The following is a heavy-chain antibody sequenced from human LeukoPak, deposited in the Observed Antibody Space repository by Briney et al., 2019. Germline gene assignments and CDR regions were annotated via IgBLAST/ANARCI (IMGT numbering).Heavy chain of an antibody. D-gene: IGHD2-2*01. CDR3: ARLLVPAPPWFAP. V-gene: IGHV4-39*01. Sequence: SGTLSLTCTLSVGSISSSSYYWGWIRQPPGGWLEWMGSIYYSGSTYYNPSLKSRVTISVDTSRNQFSLKLSSLTAPDTPCYASARLLVPAPPWFAPSSQPTLVTVPS. J-gene: IGHJ5*02. CDR2: IYYSGST. CDR1: VGSISSSSYY.